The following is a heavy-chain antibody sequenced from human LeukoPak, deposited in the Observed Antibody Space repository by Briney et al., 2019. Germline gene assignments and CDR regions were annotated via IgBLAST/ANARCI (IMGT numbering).Heavy chain of an antibody. J-gene: IGHJ4*02. V-gene: IGHV4-59*01. D-gene: IGHD1-7*01. CDR2: IYYNGST. CDR3: ARGITGTSHLLDY. CDR1: GGSISSYY. Sequence: SETLPLTCTVSGGSISSYYWSWIRQPPGKGLEWIGYIYYNGSTNYNPSLKSRVTISVDTSKNQFSLKLSSVTAADTAVYYCARGITGTSHLLDYWGQGTLVTVSS.